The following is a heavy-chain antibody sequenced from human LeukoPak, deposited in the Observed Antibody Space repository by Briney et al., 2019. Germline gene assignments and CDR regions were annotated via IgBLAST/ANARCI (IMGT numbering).Heavy chain of an antibody. CDR2: AHPATSII. V-gene: IGHV5-51*01. CDR3: ARRKFYDSYLDP. CDR1: EYDFANYW. Sequence: GESLKISCKGPEYDFANYWIGWVRQTPGRGLEWMGIAHPATSIIHYGPSFQGQVTILFDRSLSTAYLQWTSLKASDSGMYFCARRKFYDSYLDPWGRGTLVTVSS. D-gene: IGHD2/OR15-2a*01. J-gene: IGHJ5*02.